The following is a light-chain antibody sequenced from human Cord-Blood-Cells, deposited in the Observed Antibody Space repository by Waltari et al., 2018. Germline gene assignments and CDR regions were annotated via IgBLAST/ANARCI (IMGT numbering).Light chain of an antibody. CDR3: CSYAGSSTVV. CDR1: SSDVGSYNL. J-gene: IGLJ2*01. CDR2: EGS. Sequence: QSALTQPASVSGSPGQSITISCTGTSSDVGSYNLVSWYKQHPGKAPKLMIYEGSKRPSGVSNRFSGSKSGNTASLTISGLQAEDEADYYCCSYAGSSTVVFGGGTKLTFL. V-gene: IGLV2-23*01.